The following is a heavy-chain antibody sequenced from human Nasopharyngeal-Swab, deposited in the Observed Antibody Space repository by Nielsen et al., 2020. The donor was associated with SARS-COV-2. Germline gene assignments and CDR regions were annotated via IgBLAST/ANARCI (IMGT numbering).Heavy chain of an antibody. CDR3: ARDRAGYSSSWYLIYYGMVV. J-gene: IGHJ6*02. CDR1: GYTFISYA. CDR2: INAGNGNT. D-gene: IGHD6-13*01. V-gene: IGHV1-3*01. Sequence: ASVKVSCKASGYTFISYAMHWVRQAPGQRLEWMGWINAGNGNTKYSQKFQGRVTITRDTSASTAYMELSSLRSEDTAVYYCARDRAGYSSSWYLIYYGMVVCGQGTTVTVSS.